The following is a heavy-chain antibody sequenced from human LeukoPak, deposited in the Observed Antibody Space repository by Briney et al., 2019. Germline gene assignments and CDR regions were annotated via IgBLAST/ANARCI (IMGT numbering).Heavy chain of an antibody. CDR1: GFTFSSYA. D-gene: IGHD3-22*01. CDR3: AKGDTHYYFNPFDC. V-gene: IGHV3-23*01. J-gene: IGHJ4*02. CDR2: ISASGGST. Sequence: GGSLRLSCAASGFTFSSYAMSWVRQAPGKGLEWVSAISASGGSTYFADSVKGRFTISRDKSNNTVYLQMNSLRAEDTAVYYCAKGDTHYYFNPFDCGGQGTLVTVYS.